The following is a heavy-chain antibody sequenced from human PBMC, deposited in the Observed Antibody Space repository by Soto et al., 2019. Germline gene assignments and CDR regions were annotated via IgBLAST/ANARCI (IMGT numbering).Heavy chain of an antibody. D-gene: IGHD1-26*01. CDR2: IYYSGST. Sequence: SETLSLTCTVSGDSITSNSYFWAWIRQPPGKGLEWIASIYYSGSTYHNPSLKSRVTISVDRSNNQFSLKLTSVTAADTAVYYCARSLYSGSYLHFDYWGQGTLVTVSS. J-gene: IGHJ4*02. CDR1: GDSITSNSYF. V-gene: IGHV4-39*07. CDR3: ARSLYSGSYLHFDY.